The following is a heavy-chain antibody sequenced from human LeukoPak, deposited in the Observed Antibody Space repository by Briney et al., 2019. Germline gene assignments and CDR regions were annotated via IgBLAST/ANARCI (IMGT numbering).Heavy chain of an antibody. D-gene: IGHD6-19*01. CDR1: GFTFSSYD. CDR2: IGTAGDT. V-gene: IGHV3-13*01. Sequence: PGGSLRLSCAASGFTFSSYDMHWVRQATGKGLEWVSAIGTAGDTYYPGSVKGRFTISRGNAKNSLYLQMNSLRAGDTAVYYCAREGPYSSGLSGAFDIWGQGTMVTVSS. CDR3: AREGPYSSGLSGAFDI. J-gene: IGHJ3*02.